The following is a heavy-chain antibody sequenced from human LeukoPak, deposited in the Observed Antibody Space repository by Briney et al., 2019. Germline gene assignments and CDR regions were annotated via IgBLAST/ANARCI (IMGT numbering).Heavy chain of an antibody. D-gene: IGHD3-10*01. CDR1: GYSISSGYY. CDR3: ARVDSEMRGYYIDY. V-gene: IGHV4-38-2*02. J-gene: IGHJ4*02. Sequence: NPSETLSLTCTASGYSISSGYYWGWIRQPPGKGLEWIGSIYHSGSTYYNPSLKSRVTISVDTSKNQFSLKLSSVTAADTAVYYCARVDSEMRGYYIDYWGQGTLVTVSS. CDR2: IYHSGST.